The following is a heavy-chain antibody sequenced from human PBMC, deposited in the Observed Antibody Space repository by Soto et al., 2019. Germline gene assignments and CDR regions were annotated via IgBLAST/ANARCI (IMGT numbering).Heavy chain of an antibody. J-gene: IGHJ4*02. CDR2: INPNSGGT. V-gene: IGHV1-2*02. Sequence: ASVKVSCKASGYTFTGYYMHWVRQAPGQGLEWMGWINPNSGGTNYAQKFQGRVTMTRDPSISTAYMELSRLRSDDTAVYYCARGAPYYYDSSGYLTDYWGQGTLVTVSS. CDR3: ARGAPYYYDSSGYLTDY. D-gene: IGHD3-22*01. CDR1: GYTFTGYY.